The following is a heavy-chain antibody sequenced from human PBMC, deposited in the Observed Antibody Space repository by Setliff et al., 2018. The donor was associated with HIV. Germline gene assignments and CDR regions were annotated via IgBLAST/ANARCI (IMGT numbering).Heavy chain of an antibody. CDR3: ARADSSNWYHVDY. CDR1: GYTFTNFY. CDR2: INPGGGNT. V-gene: IGHV1-46*01. J-gene: IGHJ4*02. D-gene: IGHD6-13*01. Sequence: GASVKVSCKASGYTFTNFYMHWVRQAPGQGLEWMGIINPGGGNTRYAQKFQGRVTVTTDESTSTAYMELSSLRSEDTAVYYCARADSSNWYHVDYWGQGTLVTVSS.